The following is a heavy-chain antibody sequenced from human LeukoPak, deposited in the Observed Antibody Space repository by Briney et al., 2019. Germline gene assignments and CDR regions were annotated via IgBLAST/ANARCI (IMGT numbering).Heavy chain of an antibody. J-gene: IGHJ3*02. CDR3: ARQSAIRYSYGSGSFYTKLDGFDI. V-gene: IGHV3-13*04. CDR1: GFTFSNYD. CDR2: IATTGEA. Sequence: GRSLRLSCAASGFTFSNYDMHWVRQVTGKGLEWVSSIATTGEAYYPGSVKGRFTISRESAKKFLYLQMNSLRAGDTAVYYCARQSAIRYSYGSGSFYTKLDGFDIWGQGTMVTVS. D-gene: IGHD3-10*01.